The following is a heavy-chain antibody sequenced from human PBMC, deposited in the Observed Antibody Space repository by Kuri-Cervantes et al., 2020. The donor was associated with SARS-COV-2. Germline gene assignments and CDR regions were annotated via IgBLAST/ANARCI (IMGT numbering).Heavy chain of an antibody. J-gene: IGHJ4*02. CDR1: GFTFSSYD. CDR3: ASHLRRYFDWLGRGGFDY. D-gene: IGHD3-9*01. CDR2: IGTAGDT. V-gene: IGHV3-13*03. Sequence: GGSLRLSCAACGFTFSSYDMHWVRQATGKGLEWVSAIGTAGDTYYPGSVKGQFTISRENAKNSLYLQMNSLGAGDTAVYYCASHLRRYFDWLGRGGFDYWGQGTLVTVSS.